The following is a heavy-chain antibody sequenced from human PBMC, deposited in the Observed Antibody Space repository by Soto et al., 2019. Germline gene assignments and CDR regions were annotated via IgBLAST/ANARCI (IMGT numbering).Heavy chain of an antibody. J-gene: IGHJ4*02. CDR2: IYSGGST. Sequence: GGSLRLSCAASGFTVSSNYMSWVRQAPGKGLEWVSVIYSGGSTYYADSVKGRFTISRDNSKNTLYLQMNSLRAEDTAVYYCASETYYYDSSGYYQTDYWGQGTLVTVSS. V-gene: IGHV3-53*01. CDR1: GFTVSSNY. D-gene: IGHD3-22*01. CDR3: ASETYYYDSSGYYQTDY.